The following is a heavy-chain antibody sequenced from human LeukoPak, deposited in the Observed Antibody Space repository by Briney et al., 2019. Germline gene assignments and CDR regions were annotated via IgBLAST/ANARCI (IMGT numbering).Heavy chain of an antibody. J-gene: IGHJ4*02. V-gene: IGHV3-30*18. Sequence: PGGSLRLSCAASGFTFSSYSMNWVRQAPGKGLEWVAVISYDGSNKYYADSVKGRFTISRDNSKNTLYLQMNSLRAEDTAVYYCAKDILISSSWYWSGYWGQGTLVTVSS. CDR3: AKDILISSSWYWSGY. D-gene: IGHD6-13*01. CDR2: ISYDGSNK. CDR1: GFTFSSYS.